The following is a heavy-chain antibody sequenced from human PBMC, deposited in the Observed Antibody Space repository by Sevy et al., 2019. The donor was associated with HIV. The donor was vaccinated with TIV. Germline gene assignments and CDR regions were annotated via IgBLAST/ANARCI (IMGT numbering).Heavy chain of an antibody. D-gene: IGHD2-2*01. Sequence: ASVKVSCKASGYTFTSYGISWVRQAPGQGLEWMGWISAYNGNTNYAQKLQGRVTMTTDTSTSTAYMELRSLRSDDTAVYYCARDGSGNIVVVPAGLDNDAFDIWGQGTMVTVSS. CDR1: GYTFTSYG. J-gene: IGHJ3*02. CDR3: ARDGSGNIVVVPAGLDNDAFDI. CDR2: ISAYNGNT. V-gene: IGHV1-18*01.